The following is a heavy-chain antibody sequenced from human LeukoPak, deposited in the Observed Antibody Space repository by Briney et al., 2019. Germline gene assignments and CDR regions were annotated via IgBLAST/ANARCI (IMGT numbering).Heavy chain of an antibody. CDR3: AKRLLYSYGPGFDY. D-gene: IGHD5-18*01. Sequence: PGGSLRLSCAASGFTFSNYAMSWVRQAPRKGLEWVSGISLVTTDTYYADSVKGRFTISRDNSRTTLYLQMNSLRAEDTAVYSCAKRLLYSYGPGFDYWGEGTLVTASS. CDR1: GFTFSNYA. V-gene: IGHV3-23*01. J-gene: IGHJ4*02. CDR2: ISLVTTDT.